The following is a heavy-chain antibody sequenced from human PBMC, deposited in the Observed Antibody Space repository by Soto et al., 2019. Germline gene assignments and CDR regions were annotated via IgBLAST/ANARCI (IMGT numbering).Heavy chain of an antibody. CDR2: IYYSGST. CDR3: ARNRGSDFWSGSNWFDP. Sequence: SETLSLTCTVSGCSVSSGIYYWSWIRQPPGKGLEWIGYIYYSGSTNYNPSLKSRVTISVDTSKNQFSLKLSSVTAADTAVYYCARNRGSDFWSGSNWFDPWGQGTPVTVS. D-gene: IGHD3-3*01. J-gene: IGHJ5*02. CDR1: GCSVSSGIYY. V-gene: IGHV4-61*01.